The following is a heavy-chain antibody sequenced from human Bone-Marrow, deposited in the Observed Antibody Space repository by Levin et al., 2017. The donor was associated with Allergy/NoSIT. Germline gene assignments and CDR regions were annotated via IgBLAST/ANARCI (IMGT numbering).Heavy chain of an antibody. CDR1: GSTLKDSY. CDR3: ARSEAGRNHFYYGMDV. Sequence: PGGSLRLSCAASGSTLKDSYMNWVRQAPGKGLVWLSSTSGTGETTYYEPSVRGRVSISRDSAKNSVFLQMSSLRVEDTAMYFCARSEAGRNHFYYGMDVWGQGTTVIVSS. D-gene: IGHD6-19*01. V-gene: IGHV3-11*01. J-gene: IGHJ6*02. CDR2: TSGTGETT.